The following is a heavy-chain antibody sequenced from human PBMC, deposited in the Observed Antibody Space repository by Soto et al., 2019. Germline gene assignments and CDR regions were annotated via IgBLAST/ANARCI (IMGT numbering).Heavy chain of an antibody. V-gene: IGHV3-23*01. CDR2: ISGSGGST. J-gene: IGHJ6*03. CDR1: GFTFSSYA. Sequence: EVQLLESGGGLVQPGGSLRLSCAASGFTFSSYAMSWVRQAPGKGLEWVSAISGSGGSTYYADSVKGRFTISRDNSKNTLYLQMNSLRAEATAVYYCAKGRPRYSSGWYIYIDYYYYMDVWGKGTTVTVSS. D-gene: IGHD6-19*01. CDR3: AKGRPRYSSGWYIYIDYYYYMDV.